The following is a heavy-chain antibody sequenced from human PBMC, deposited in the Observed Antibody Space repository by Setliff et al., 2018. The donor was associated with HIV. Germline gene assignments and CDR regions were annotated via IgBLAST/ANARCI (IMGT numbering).Heavy chain of an antibody. CDR3: ARTRGGCMTSSCPTSYYYYYMDV. Sequence: SETLSLTCTVSGGSISSSSYYWGWIRQPPGKGLEWIGIIYYSGNTYYNPSLKSRVTISVDTSKNQFSLKLSSVTAADTAVYYCARTRGGCMTSSCPTSYYYYYMDVWGRGTTVTVSS. D-gene: IGHD2-2*01. CDR1: GGSISSSSYY. V-gene: IGHV4-39*07. J-gene: IGHJ6*03. CDR2: IYYSGNT.